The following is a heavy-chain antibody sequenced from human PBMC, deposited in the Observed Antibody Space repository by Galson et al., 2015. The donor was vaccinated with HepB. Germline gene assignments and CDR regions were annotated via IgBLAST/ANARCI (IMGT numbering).Heavy chain of an antibody. D-gene: IGHD3-16*02. J-gene: IGHJ6*02. CDR1: GYTFTSYG. V-gene: IGHV1-18*04. Sequence: SCKASGYTFTSYGISWVRQAPGQGLEWMGWISAYNGNTNYAQKLQGRVTMTTDTSTSTAYMELRSLRSDDTAVYYCAREAVITFGGVIITRSYYYYGMDVWGQGTTVTVSS. CDR2: ISAYNGNT. CDR3: AREAVITFGGVIITRSYYYYGMDV.